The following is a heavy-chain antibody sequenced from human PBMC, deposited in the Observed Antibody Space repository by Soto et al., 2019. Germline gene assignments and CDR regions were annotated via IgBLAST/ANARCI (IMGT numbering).Heavy chain of an antibody. CDR2: IGIADDT. V-gene: IGHV3-13*01. CDR3: AGGSSGYLKY. Sequence: PGGSLRLSCAATGFTFSSYDMHWVRQATGKGLEWVSVIGIADDTYYPGSVKGRFTISRENAKNSFYLQMNSLRAEDTAVYYCAGGSSGYLKYWGQGTLVTVSS. D-gene: IGHD3-22*01. J-gene: IGHJ4*02. CDR1: GFTFSSYD.